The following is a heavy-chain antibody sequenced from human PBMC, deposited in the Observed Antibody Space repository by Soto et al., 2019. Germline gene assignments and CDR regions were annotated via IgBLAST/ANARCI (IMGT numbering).Heavy chain of an antibody. Sequence: LRLSCAASGFTFSNFAMNWVRQAPGKGLEWVSAISNSFSDGNTHYADSVKGRFTISRHNDKNTVFLEMNGLRADDTAVYYCAKVFSPEGGNYFDYWGQGTLVTVSS. J-gene: IGHJ4*02. CDR3: AKVFSPEGGNYFDY. CDR1: GFTFSNFA. CDR2: ISNSFSDGNT. V-gene: IGHV3-23*01.